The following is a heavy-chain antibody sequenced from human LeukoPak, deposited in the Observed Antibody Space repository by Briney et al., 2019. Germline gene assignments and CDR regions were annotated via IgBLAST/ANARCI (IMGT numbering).Heavy chain of an antibody. J-gene: IGHJ2*01. D-gene: IGHD6-6*01. CDR1: GFTFSNYG. CDR3: ARGSGGFGSSSNWYFDL. V-gene: IGHV3-30*02. CDR2: MRSDGSTK. Sequence: GGSLRLSCAASGFTFSNYGMHWVRQAPGKGLEWVAYMRSDGSTKYYADSVKGRFTISRDNAKNSLYLQMNSLRAEDTAVYYCARGSGGFGSSSNWYFDLWGRGTLVTVSS.